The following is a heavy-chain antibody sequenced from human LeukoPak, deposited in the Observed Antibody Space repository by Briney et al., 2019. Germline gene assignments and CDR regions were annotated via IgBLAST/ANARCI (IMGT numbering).Heavy chain of an antibody. CDR3: ARGRYYYDSGGYTDFDY. CDR1: GASISSGSNY. V-gene: IGHV4-39*07. CDR2: IYSSGST. Sequence: SETLSLTCSVSGASISSGSNYWDWIRQPPGKTLEWIGSIYSSGSTYYNPSLKSRVIISVDTSKNQFSLKLSSVTAADTAVYYCARGRYYYDSGGYTDFDYWGQGTLVTVSS. D-gene: IGHD3-22*01. J-gene: IGHJ4*02.